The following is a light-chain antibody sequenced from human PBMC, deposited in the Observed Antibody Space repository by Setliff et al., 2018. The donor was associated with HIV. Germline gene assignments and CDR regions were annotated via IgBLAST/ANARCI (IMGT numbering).Light chain of an antibody. V-gene: IGLV7-46*01. CDR1: TGAVTSGHY. J-gene: IGLJ1*01. CDR2: DTS. Sequence: QAVVTQEPSLTVTPGETVTLTCGSSTGAVTSGHYPYWFQQKPGQAPRTLIYDTSNRHSWTPARFSGSLLGGKAALTLSGAQPEDEAEYYCLLSFGGARGVFGTGTKVTVL. CDR3: LLSFGGARGV.